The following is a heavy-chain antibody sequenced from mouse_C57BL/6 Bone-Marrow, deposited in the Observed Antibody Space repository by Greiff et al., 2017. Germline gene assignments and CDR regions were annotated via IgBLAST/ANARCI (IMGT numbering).Heavy chain of an antibody. CDR2: IHPNSGST. V-gene: IGHV1-64*01. CDR1: GYTFTSYW. J-gene: IGHJ1*03. CDR3: ARGAYYRGYFDV. Sequence: VKLQESGAELVKPGASVKLSCKASGYTFTSYWMHWVKQRPGQGLEWIGMIHPNSGSTNYNEKFKSKATLTVDKSSSTAYMQLSSLTSEDSAVYYCARGAYYRGYFDVWGTGTTVTVSS. D-gene: IGHD2-12*01.